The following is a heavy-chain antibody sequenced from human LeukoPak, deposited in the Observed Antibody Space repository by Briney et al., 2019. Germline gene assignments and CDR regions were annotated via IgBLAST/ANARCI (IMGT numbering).Heavy chain of an antibody. CDR2: ISGSGGST. CDR3: VKSGYNRFDY. J-gene: IGHJ4*02. V-gene: IGHV3-23*01. Sequence: GGSLRLSCAASGFTFSTYAMSWVRQAPGKGLEWVSSISGSGGSTYCADSVKGRFTISRDTSKNTLYLQMNSLRAADTAVYYCVKSGYNRFDYWGQGALVTVSS. CDR1: GFTFSTYA. D-gene: IGHD3-9*01.